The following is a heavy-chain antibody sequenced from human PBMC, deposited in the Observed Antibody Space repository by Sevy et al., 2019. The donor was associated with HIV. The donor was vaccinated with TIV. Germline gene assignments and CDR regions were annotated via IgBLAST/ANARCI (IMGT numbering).Heavy chain of an antibody. CDR3: ARDRRNYGGQYFDF. V-gene: IGHV3-11*06. CDR1: GFTFSDYY. CDR2: ISSGSSYT. J-gene: IGHJ4*02. Sequence: GGSLRLSCAASGFTFSDYYMIWIRQAPGKGLEWVSYISSGSSYTNYADSVKGRFTISRDNAKNSLYLQMNSLRAEDTAVYYCARDRRNYGGQYFDFWGQGTLVTVSS. D-gene: IGHD4-17*01.